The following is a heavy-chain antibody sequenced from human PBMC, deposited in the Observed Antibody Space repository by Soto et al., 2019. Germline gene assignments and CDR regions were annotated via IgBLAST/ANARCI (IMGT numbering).Heavy chain of an antibody. CDR1: GFTFSSYA. CDR2: ISYDGSNK. V-gene: IGHV3-30*04. Sequence: GGSLRLSCAASGFTFSSYAMHWVRQAPGKGLEWVAVISYDGSNKYYADSVKGRFTISRDNSKNTLYLQMNSLRAEDTDVYYCARDWGGVPAATRPRGAFDIWGQGTMVTVSS. J-gene: IGHJ3*02. CDR3: ARDWGGVPAATRPRGAFDI. D-gene: IGHD2-2*01.